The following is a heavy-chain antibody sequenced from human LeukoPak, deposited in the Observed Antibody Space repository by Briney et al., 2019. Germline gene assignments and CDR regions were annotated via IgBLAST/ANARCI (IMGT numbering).Heavy chain of an antibody. CDR2: IYPGDSDT. D-gene: IGHD5-12*01. V-gene: IGHV5-51*01. CDR3: ASYGYDYFDY. Sequence: ASVKVSCKASGYTFTSYWIGWVRQMPGKGLEWMGIIYPGDSDTRYSPSFQGQVTISADKSISTAYLQWSSLKASDTAMYYCASYGYDYFDYWGQGTLVTVSS. CDR1: GYTFTSYW. J-gene: IGHJ4*02.